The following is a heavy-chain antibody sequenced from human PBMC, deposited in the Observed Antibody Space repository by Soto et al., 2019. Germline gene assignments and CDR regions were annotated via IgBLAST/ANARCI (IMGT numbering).Heavy chain of an antibody. CDR2: IYYSGST. CDR3: ARQSAVAGNWLDP. V-gene: IGHV4-39*01. J-gene: IGHJ5*02. D-gene: IGHD6-19*01. CDR1: DGSISSSSYY. Sequence: SQPLSLTCTVADGSISSSSYYCRWIRQPPGKGLEWIGSIYYSGSTYYNPSLKSRVTISVDTSKNQFSLKLSSVTAADTAVYYCARQSAVAGNWLDPWGQGTPVTVS.